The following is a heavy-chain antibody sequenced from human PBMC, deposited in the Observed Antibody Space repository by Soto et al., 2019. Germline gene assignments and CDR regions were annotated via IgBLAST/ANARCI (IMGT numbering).Heavy chain of an antibody. CDR2: IFGADET. V-gene: IGHV3-53*02. D-gene: IGHD3-16*01. CDR1: GFNVTASN. Sequence: EVQLVETGGDVIQPGGSLRLSCAASGFNVTASNMNWVRQAPGKGLAWVSVIFGADETYYADSVRGRCTISRDKSKNTVYLQMDSLRTEDTALYYCARGGFDWGQGTLVTVSS. J-gene: IGHJ4*02. CDR3: ARGGFD.